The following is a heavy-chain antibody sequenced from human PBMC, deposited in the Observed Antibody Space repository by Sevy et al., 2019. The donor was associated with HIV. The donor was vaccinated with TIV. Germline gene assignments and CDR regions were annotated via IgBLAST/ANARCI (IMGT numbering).Heavy chain of an antibody. Sequence: GGSLRLSCAASGFTFSNYAINWVRQAPGKGLEWVSRISGSGDSTFDAVSVKGRFTISRDNSKNTVHLQMNSLRVEDTAVYYCAKVVVPADIDPFYYYAYGMDVWGQVNTVNV. CDR1: GFTFSNYA. CDR3: AKVVVPADIDPFYYYAYGMDV. J-gene: IGHJ6*02. V-gene: IGHV3-23*01. D-gene: IGHD2-2*01. CDR2: ISGSGDST.